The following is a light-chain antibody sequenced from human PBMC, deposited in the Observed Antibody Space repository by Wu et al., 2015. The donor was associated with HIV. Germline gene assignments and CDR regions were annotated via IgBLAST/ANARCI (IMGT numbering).Light chain of an antibody. V-gene: IGKV3-15*01. CDR1: QNVSSS. CDR3: QQYNNWPQS. Sequence: ETVMTQSPATLSVPPGERATLSCRASQNVSSSLAWFQQKRGQAPRLPIYGASTRATGIPDRFSGSGSGTEFTLTISSLQSEDFAVYYCQQYNNWPQSFGQGTKLEIK. CDR2: GAS. J-gene: IGKJ2*03.